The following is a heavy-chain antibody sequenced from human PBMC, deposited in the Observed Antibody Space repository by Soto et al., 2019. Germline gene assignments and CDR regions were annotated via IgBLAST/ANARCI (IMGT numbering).Heavy chain of an antibody. CDR1: GYTFTDYY. V-gene: IGHV1-2*02. CDR2: INPKTGGT. D-gene: IGHD1-26*01. J-gene: IGHJ4*02. Sequence: QVQLVQSGAEVRKPGASVKVSCKASGYTFTDYYMHWVRQAPGQGLEWMGWINPKTGGTNYVQKFQGRVTMTRATSITTAYMELSRLRSDDTAVYYCARDVVGSDYFDSWGQGTLVTVSS. CDR3: ARDVVGSDYFDS.